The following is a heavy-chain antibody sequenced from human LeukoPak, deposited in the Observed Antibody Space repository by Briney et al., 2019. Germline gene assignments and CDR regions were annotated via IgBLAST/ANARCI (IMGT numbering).Heavy chain of an antibody. J-gene: IGHJ4*02. CDR1: GYSFTSHA. Sequence: ASVKVSCKGSGYSFTSHAINWVRQAPGQGLEWMGWINTNTGNPTYAQDFTRRFVFSLDTSVSTAYLQISSLKAEDTAVYYCARDLPVARKPQYYWGQGTLVTVSS. V-gene: IGHV7-4-1*02. CDR2: INTNTGNP. CDR3: ARDLPVARKPQYY. D-gene: IGHD5-12*01.